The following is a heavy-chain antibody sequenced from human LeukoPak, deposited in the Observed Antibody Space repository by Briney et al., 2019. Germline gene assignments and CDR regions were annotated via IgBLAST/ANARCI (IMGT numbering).Heavy chain of an antibody. J-gene: IGHJ6*03. V-gene: IGHV4-34*01. Sequence: SETLSLTCAVYGGSFSGYYWSWIRQPPGKGLEWMGEINHSGSTNYNPSLKSRVTISVDTSKNQFSLKLSSVTAADTAVYYCAGSGSYFYYYYSYMDVWGKGTTVTVSS. CDR2: INHSGST. D-gene: IGHD3-10*01. CDR3: AGSGSYFYYYYSYMDV. CDR1: GGSFSGYY.